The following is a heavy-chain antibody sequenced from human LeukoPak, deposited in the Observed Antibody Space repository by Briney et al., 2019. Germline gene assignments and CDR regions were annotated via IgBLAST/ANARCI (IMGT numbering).Heavy chain of an antibody. CDR3: ARDQTDSGGYNQYYYYGMDV. J-gene: IGHJ6*02. D-gene: IGHD1-26*01. CDR1: GYIFTSYA. V-gene: IGHV7-4-1*02. Sequence: GASVKVSCKASGYIFTSYAMNWVRQAPGQGLEWMGWINTNTGNPTYAQGFTGRFVFSLDTSVSKAHLQISSLKAEDTAVYYCARDQTDSGGYNQYYYYGMDVWGQGTTVTVSS. CDR2: INTNTGNP.